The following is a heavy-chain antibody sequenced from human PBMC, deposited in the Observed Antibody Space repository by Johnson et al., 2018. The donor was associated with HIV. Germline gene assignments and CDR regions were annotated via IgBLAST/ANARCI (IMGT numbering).Heavy chain of an antibody. CDR1: GLTFSSYY. D-gene: IGHD3-3*01. CDR3: ATDRGSGFDAFDT. CDR2: LFSDNST. V-gene: IGHV3-66*01. J-gene: IGHJ3*02. Sequence: VQLVESGGGVVQPGRSLRLSCAASGLTFSSYYMSWVRQAPGKWLEWVSVLFSDNSTDYADSVKGRFTISRDRSKNTLYLHMNSLRVEDTAAYYCATDRGSGFDAFDTWGQGTMVTVSS.